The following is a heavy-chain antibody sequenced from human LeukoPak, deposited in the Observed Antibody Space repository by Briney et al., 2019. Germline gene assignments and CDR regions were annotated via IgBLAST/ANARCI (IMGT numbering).Heavy chain of an antibody. CDR1: GFTFSSYA. V-gene: IGHV3-64*01. Sequence: GGSLRLSCAASGFTFSSYAMHWVRQAPGKGLECVSAISSNGGSTYYANSVKGRFTISRDNSKNTLYLQMGSLRAEDMAVYYCARGDTPGWGSYRYTGFFDYWGQGTLVTVSS. CDR3: ARGDTPGWGSYRYTGFFDY. CDR2: ISSNGGST. D-gene: IGHD3-16*02. J-gene: IGHJ4*02.